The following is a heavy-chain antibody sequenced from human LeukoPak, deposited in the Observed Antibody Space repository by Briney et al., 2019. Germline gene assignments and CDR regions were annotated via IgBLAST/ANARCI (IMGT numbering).Heavy chain of an antibody. Sequence: PGRSLRPSCAASGFTFSSYAMHWVRHAPGKGLEWVAFIRYDGSNKYYADSVKGRFTISKDNSKNTLYLQMNSLRAEDTAVYYCAKARGMLDYWGQGTLVTVSS. V-gene: IGHV3-30*02. D-gene: IGHD2-8*01. J-gene: IGHJ4*02. CDR1: GFTFSSYA. CDR3: AKARGMLDY. CDR2: IRYDGSNK.